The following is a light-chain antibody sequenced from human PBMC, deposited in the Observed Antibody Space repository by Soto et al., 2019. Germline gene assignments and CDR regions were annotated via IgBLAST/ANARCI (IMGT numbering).Light chain of an antibody. CDR2: SAS. J-gene: IGKJ2*02. V-gene: IGKV1-39*01. CDR3: QQSYGTPRT. CDR1: RYVNIY. Sequence: DIQLTQSPPSLSACVGDTVNITCRASRYVNIYANWYQQRVGTPPRLLIYSASRLHSGVPSRFTATGSGTDFTLTISGLQPEDFATYYCQQSYGTPRTFGQGSKV.